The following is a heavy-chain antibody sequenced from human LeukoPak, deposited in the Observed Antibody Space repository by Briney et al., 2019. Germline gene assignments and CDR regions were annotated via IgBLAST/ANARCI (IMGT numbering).Heavy chain of an antibody. D-gene: IGHD6-19*01. CDR1: GGSISSYY. Sequence: XETLSLTCTVSGGSISSYYWSWIRQPPGKGLERIGYIYYSGSTNYNPSLTSRVTISVDTSKNQFSLKLSSVTAADTAVYYCARSRYSSGWYGNGAFDIWGQGTMVTVSS. CDR3: ARSRYSSGWYGNGAFDI. CDR2: IYYSGST. V-gene: IGHV4-59*01. J-gene: IGHJ3*02.